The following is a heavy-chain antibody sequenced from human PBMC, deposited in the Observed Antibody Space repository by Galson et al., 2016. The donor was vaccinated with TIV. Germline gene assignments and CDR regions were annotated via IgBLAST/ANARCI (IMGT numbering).Heavy chain of an antibody. CDR3: ARSRGYSYGYVDP. CDR1: GYPFSAYY. D-gene: IGHD5-18*01. Sequence: SVKVSCKASGYPFSAYYIHWVRQAPGQGLQWMGGIIPVFGTTKYSQDFQGRVAVTADESTGTAYLELSGLRFDDTAVYFCARSRGYSYGYVDPWGQGTLVTVS. J-gene: IGHJ5*02. CDR2: IIPVFGTT. V-gene: IGHV1-69*13.